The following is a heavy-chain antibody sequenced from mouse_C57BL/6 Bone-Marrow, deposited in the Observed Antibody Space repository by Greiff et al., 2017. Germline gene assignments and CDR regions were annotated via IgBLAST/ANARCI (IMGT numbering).Heavy chain of an antibody. CDR3: AREGHGSSYAWYFDV. CDR2: IDPSDSYT. J-gene: IGHJ1*03. D-gene: IGHD1-1*01. CDR1: GYTFTSYW. V-gene: IGHV1-69*01. Sequence: VQLQQPGAELVMPGASVKLSCKASGYTFTSYWMHWVKQRPGQGLEWIGEIDPSDSYTNYNQKFKGKSTLTVDKSSSTAYMQLSSLTSEDSAVYYCAREGHGSSYAWYFDVWGTGTTVTVSS.